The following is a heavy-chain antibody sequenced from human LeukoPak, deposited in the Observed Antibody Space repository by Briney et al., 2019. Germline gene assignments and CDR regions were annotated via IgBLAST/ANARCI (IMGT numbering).Heavy chain of an antibody. CDR2: ISGSGGST. CDR3: AKFPAIEVDEPGGANWFDP. D-gene: IGHD3-22*01. CDR1: GFTFSSYA. V-gene: IGHV3-23*01. Sequence: GGSLRLSCAASGFTFSSYAMSWVRQAPGKGLEWVSAISGSGGSTYYADSVKGRFTISRDNSKNTLYLQMNSLRAEDTAVYYCAKFPAIEVDEPGGANWFDPWGQGTLVTVSS. J-gene: IGHJ5*02.